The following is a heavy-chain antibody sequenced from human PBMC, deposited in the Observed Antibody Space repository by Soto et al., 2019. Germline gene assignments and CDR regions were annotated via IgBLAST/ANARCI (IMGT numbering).Heavy chain of an antibody. CDR3: ATTYYDILTGHDQPDAFAI. CDR2: FDPEDGET. CDR1: GYTLTELS. Sequence: GASVKVSCKVSGYTLTELSMHWVRQAPGKGLEWMGGFDPEDGETIYAQKFQGRVTMTEDKSTDTAYMELSSLRSEDTAVYYCATTYYDILTGHDQPDAFAIRGQRTIVPVSS. J-gene: IGHJ3*02. D-gene: IGHD3-9*01. V-gene: IGHV1-24*01.